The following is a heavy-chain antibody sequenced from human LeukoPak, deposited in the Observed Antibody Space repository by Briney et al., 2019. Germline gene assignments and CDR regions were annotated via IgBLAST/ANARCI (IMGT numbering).Heavy chain of an antibody. CDR2: IYTSGTT. Sequence: PSETLSLTCAVSGGSISSYYWSWIRQPAGKGLEWIGRIYTSGTTNYNPSLKSRVTMSVDTSKNQFSLNLNSVAAADTFVYYCARTSPRAATFDNWGQGTLVTVSS. D-gene: IGHD2-15*01. V-gene: IGHV4-59*10. J-gene: IGHJ4*02. CDR3: ARTSPRAATFDN. CDR1: GGSISSYY.